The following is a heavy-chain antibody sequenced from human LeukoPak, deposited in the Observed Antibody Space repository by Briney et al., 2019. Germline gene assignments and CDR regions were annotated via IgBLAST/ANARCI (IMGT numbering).Heavy chain of an antibody. D-gene: IGHD6-19*01. Sequence: ASVKVSCKVSGYTLTELSMHWVRQAPGKGLEWMGGFDPEDGETIYAQKFQGRVTMTEDTSTDTAYMELSSLRSEDTAVYYCARLGGIAVAGTLIYYYYGMDVWGQGTTVTVSS. CDR1: GYTLTELS. V-gene: IGHV1-24*01. CDR2: FDPEDGET. CDR3: ARLGGIAVAGTLIYYYYGMDV. J-gene: IGHJ6*02.